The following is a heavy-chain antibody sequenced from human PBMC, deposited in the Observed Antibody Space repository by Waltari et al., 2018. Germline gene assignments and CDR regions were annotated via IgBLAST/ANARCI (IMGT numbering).Heavy chain of an antibody. J-gene: IGHJ4*02. CDR3: ARGLSPPGYSSGWYYFDY. Sequence: QVQLQQWGAGLLKPSETLSLTCAVYGGSFSGYYWSWIRRPPGKGLEWIGEINHSGSTNYNPSLKSRVTISVDTSKNQFSLKLSSVTAADTAVYYCARGLSPPGYSSGWYYFDYWGQGTLVTVSS. V-gene: IGHV4-34*01. CDR2: INHSGST. CDR1: GGSFSGYY. D-gene: IGHD6-19*01.